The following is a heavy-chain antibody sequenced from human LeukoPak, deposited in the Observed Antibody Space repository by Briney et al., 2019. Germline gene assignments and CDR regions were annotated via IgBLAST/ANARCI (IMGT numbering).Heavy chain of an antibody. V-gene: IGHV4-4*09. CDR2: IYTSGST. CDR1: GGSISSHY. CDR3: ARGYYDSSGYYLPAQYYFDY. D-gene: IGHD3-22*01. J-gene: IGHJ4*02. Sequence: SETLSLTCTVSGGSISSHYWSWIRQPPGKGLEWIGYIYTSGSTNYNPSLKSRVTISVDTSKNQFSLKLSSVTAADTAVYYCARGYYDSSGYYLPAQYYFDYWGQGTLVTVSS.